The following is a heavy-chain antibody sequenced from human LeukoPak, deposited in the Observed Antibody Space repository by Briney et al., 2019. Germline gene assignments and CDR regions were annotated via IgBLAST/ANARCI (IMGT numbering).Heavy chain of an antibody. CDR1: GGSISSGDYY. Sequence: SQTLFLTCTVSGGSISSGDYYWSWIRQPPGKGLEWIGYIYYSGSTYYNPSLKSRVTISVDTSKNQFSLKLSSVTAADTAVYYCARDHVLLWFGELYSYGMDVWGKGTTVTVSS. D-gene: IGHD3-10*01. CDR3: ARDHVLLWFGELYSYGMDV. CDR2: IYYSGST. J-gene: IGHJ6*04. V-gene: IGHV4-30-4*01.